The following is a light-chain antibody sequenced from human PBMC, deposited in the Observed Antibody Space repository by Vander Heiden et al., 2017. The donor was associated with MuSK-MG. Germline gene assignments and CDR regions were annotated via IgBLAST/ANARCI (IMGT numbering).Light chain of an antibody. CDR2: EVS. CDR1: SSDVGSYNL. V-gene: IGLV2-23*02. J-gene: IGLJ2*01. CDR3: CSYAGSSTLEV. Sequence: QSAPTQPAAVAGCPGQSITISCAGTSSDVGSYNLVSWYQHHPGNAPKLMIYEVSKRPSGVSNRFSGSKSGNTASLTIAGLQADDEADYYCCSYAGSSTLEVFGGGTKLTVL.